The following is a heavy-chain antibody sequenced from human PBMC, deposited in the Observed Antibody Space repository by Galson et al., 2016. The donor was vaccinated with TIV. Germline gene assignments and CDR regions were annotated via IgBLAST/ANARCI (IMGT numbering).Heavy chain of an antibody. CDR3: ARGGSCGGDCYYFDF. CDR1: GYTFTSYD. Sequence: SVKVSCKASGYTFTSYDINWVRQATGQGLEWMALINPLGGSTNYAQKFQGRVTMTRDTSTTTVYMELNSLGFEDTAVYYCARGGSCGGDCYYFDFWGQGTLVTVSS. D-gene: IGHD2-21*02. CDR2: INPLGGST. V-gene: IGHV1-46*01. J-gene: IGHJ4*02.